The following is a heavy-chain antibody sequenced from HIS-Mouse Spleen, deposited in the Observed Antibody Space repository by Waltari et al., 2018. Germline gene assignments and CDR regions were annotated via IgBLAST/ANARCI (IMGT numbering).Heavy chain of an antibody. CDR3: ARGMYSSSWLSPADDAFDI. V-gene: IGHV3-30-3*01. J-gene: IGHJ3*02. Sequence: PASGFTFSSYAMHWVRQAPGKGLEWVAVISYAGSNKYYADSVKGRFTISRDNSKNTLYLQMTSLRAEDTAVYYCARGMYSSSWLSPADDAFDIWGQGTMVTVSS. CDR2: ISYAGSNK. D-gene: IGHD6-6*01. CDR1: GFTFSSYA.